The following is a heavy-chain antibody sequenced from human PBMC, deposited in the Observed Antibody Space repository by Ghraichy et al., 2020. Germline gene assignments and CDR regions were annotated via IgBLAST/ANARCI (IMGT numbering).Heavy chain of an antibody. J-gene: IGHJ6*02. D-gene: IGHD4-23*01. CDR3: ARASTVVRFYYFAGMDV. CDR2: ITASSRRI. V-gene: IGHV3-21*06. Sequence: GGSLRLSCVGSGFSFSSYSMNWVRQSPGKGLEWLSYITASSRRISYADSVKGRITNSRDNAQNSLYLEMKSLRDEDTAVYYCARASTVVRFYYFAGMDVCGQGPTVTVSS. CDR1: GFSFSSYS.